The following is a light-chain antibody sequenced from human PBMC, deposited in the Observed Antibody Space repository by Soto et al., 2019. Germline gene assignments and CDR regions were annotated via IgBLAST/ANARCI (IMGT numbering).Light chain of an antibody. Sequence: DIILTQSPAIVSVSPGEKATLSCSASRRVSTSLAWYQHKHGQAPRLLIYGASTRVTDIPARFSGSGSGTDFTLTIDYLKSEDFGVYYCQQYDKSLPPVTFGGGTKVEI. CDR2: GAS. J-gene: IGKJ4*01. CDR1: RRVSTS. V-gene: IGKV3-15*01. CDR3: QQYDKSLPPVT.